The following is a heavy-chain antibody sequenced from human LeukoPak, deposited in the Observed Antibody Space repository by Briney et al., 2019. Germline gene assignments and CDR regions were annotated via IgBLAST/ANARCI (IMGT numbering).Heavy chain of an antibody. V-gene: IGHV3-23*01. J-gene: IGHJ4*02. D-gene: IGHD3-10*01. Sequence: GGSLRLSCAASGFTFSSYAMSWVRQAPGKGLEWVSAISGSGGSTYYADSVKGRYTISRDNSKNTLYLQMNSLRAEDTAVYYCTTDLEYYYGSGRGFDYWGQGTLVTVSS. CDR1: GFTFSSYA. CDR3: TTDLEYYYGSGRGFDY. CDR2: ISGSGGST.